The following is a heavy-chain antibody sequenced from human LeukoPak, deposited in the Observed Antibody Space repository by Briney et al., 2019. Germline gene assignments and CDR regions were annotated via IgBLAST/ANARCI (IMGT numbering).Heavy chain of an antibody. CDR1: GFTFSSYN. J-gene: IGHJ4*02. CDR2: ISSSGSTI. V-gene: IGHV3-48*01. CDR3: AREADYYGSGSYLYRYYFDS. Sequence: GGALRLSCAASGFTFSSYNMNWVRQGPGEGLEWVSFISSSGSTIYYADSVKGRFTISRDNAKNSLYLQMNSLRAEDTAVYYCAREADYYGSGSYLYRYYFDSWGQGTLVTVSS. D-gene: IGHD3-10*01.